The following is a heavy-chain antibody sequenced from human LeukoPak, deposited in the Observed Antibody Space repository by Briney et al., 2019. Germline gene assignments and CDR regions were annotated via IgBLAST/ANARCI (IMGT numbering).Heavy chain of an antibody. D-gene: IGHD3-10*01. CDR3: ARPRSLPLWFGELPRDYYGMDV. CDR1: GGTFSSYA. J-gene: IGHJ6*02. Sequence: SVKVSCKASGGTFSSYAISWVRQAPGQGLEWMGGIIPIFGTANYVQKFQGRVTITADESTRTAYMELSSLRSEDTAVYYCARPRSLPLWFGELPRDYYGMDVWGQGTTVTVSS. V-gene: IGHV1-69*13. CDR2: IIPIFGTA.